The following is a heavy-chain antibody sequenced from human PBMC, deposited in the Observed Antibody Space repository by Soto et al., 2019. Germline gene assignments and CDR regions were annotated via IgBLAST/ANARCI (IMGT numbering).Heavy chain of an antibody. CDR1: GFTFSSYG. CDR3: AKEGGYSSSSTNFDY. J-gene: IGHJ4*02. D-gene: IGHD6-6*01. V-gene: IGHV3-30*18. CDR2: ISYDGSNK. Sequence: QVQLAESGGGVVQPGRSLRLSCAASGFTFSSYGMHWVRQAPGKGLEWVAVISYDGSNKLYADSVKGRFTISRDNSKNTLYLQMNSLRAEDTAVYYCAKEGGYSSSSTNFDYWGQGTLVTVSS.